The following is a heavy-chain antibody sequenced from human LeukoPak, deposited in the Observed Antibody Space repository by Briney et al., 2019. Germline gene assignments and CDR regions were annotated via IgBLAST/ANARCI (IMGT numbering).Heavy chain of an antibody. D-gene: IGHD2-21*01. V-gene: IGHV4-59*01. Sequence: SSETLSLTCTVSGGSISSYYWSWIRQPPGKGLEWIGYIYYSGSTNYNPSLKSRVTISVDTSKNQFSLKLSSVTAADTAVYYCARDVENDAFDIWGQGTMVTVSS. CDR1: GGSISSYY. CDR2: IYYSGST. CDR3: ARDVENDAFDI. J-gene: IGHJ3*02.